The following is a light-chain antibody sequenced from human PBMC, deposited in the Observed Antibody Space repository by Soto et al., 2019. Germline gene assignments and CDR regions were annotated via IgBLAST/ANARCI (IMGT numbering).Light chain of an antibody. CDR2: DAS. CDR1: QSVRSY. Sequence: EIVLTQSPATLSLSPGERATLSCRASQSVRSYLAWYQQKPGQAPRLLIYDASNRATGIPARFSGSGSGTDLTLTISSLEPEYFAVYYCQQRSNWPPFSFGPGTKVDIK. CDR3: QQRSNWPPFS. J-gene: IGKJ3*01. V-gene: IGKV3-11*01.